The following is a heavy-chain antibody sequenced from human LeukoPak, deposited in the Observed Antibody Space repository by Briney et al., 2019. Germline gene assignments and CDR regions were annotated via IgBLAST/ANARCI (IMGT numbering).Heavy chain of an antibody. J-gene: IGHJ4*02. V-gene: IGHV4-59*01. CDR3: ARDGSFSSFDY. CDR1: GGSISSYY. Sequence: MPSETLSLTCTVSGGSISSYYWSWIRQPPGKGLEWIGYIYYSGSTNYNPSLKSRVTISVDTSKNQFSLKLSSVTAADTAVYYCARDGSFSSFDYWGQGTLVTVSS. D-gene: IGHD3-10*01. CDR2: IYYSGST.